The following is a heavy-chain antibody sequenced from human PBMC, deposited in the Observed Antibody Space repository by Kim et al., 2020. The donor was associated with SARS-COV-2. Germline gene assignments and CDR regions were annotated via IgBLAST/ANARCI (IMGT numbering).Heavy chain of an antibody. Sequence: GGSLRLSCAASGFTFSSYDMHWVRQATGKGLEWVSAIGTAGDTYYPGSVKGRFTISRENAKNSLYLQMNSLRAGDTAVYYCARSGVYCSSTSCYAVFDAFDIWGQGTMVTVSS. CDR3: ARSGVYCSSTSCYAVFDAFDI. J-gene: IGHJ3*02. CDR1: GFTFSSYD. V-gene: IGHV3-13*04. D-gene: IGHD2-2*01. CDR2: IGTAGDT.